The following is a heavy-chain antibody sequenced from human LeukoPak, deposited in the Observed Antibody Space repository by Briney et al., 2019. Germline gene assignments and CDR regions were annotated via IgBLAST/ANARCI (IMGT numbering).Heavy chain of an antibody. J-gene: IGHJ6*03. V-gene: IGHV4-39*01. CDR2: NYYSGNT. Sequence: SETLSLTCTVSGGSISGSNQYWGWLRQPPGRGLEWIVSNYYSGNTFDNPSLKSRVTISIDTSKNQFALNLGSVTAADTAVYYFETYGDGDCYYYFYMDVWGRGTTVTVSS. D-gene: IGHD3-3*01. CDR3: ETYGDGDCYYYFYMDV. CDR1: GGSISGSNQY.